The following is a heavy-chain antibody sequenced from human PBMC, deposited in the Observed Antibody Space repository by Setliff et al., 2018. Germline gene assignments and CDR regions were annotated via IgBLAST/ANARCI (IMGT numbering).Heavy chain of an antibody. V-gene: IGHV4-4*08. D-gene: IGHD1-26*01. CDR1: GASISSYY. Sequence: SETLSLTCTVSGASISSYYWSWIRQPPGKGLEWIGYIYSSGSTNYNPSLKSRVTISVDTSKNQLSLKLSSVTAADTAMYYCARGRLGTRGWRELLGLDYWGQGILVTVSS. J-gene: IGHJ4*02. CDR2: IYSSGST. CDR3: ARGRLGTRGWRELLGLDY.